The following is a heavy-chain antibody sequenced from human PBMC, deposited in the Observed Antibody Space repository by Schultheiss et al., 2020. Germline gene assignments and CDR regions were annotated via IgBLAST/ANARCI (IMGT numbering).Heavy chain of an antibody. CDR3: TTEIYCSSTSCYSHGY. CDR1: GFTFDDYA. Sequence: GGSLRLSCAASGFTFDDYAMHWVRQAPGKGLEWVSGISWNSGSIGYADSVKGRFTISRDNAKNSLYLQMNSLRAEDTALYYCTTEIYCSSTSCYSHGYWGQGALVTVCS. D-gene: IGHD2-2*02. CDR2: ISWNSGSI. V-gene: IGHV3-9*01. J-gene: IGHJ4*02.